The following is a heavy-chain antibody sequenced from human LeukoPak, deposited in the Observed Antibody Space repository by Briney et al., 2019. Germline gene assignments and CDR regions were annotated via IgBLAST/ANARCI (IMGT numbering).Heavy chain of an antibody. V-gene: IGHV3-21*01. CDR1: GFTFSSYS. D-gene: IGHD4-17*01. J-gene: IGHJ4*02. Sequence: GGSLRLSCAASGFTFSSYSMNWVRQAPGKGLEWVSSISSSSSYIYYADSVKGRFTISRDNAKNSLYLQMNSLRAEDTAVYYCARDPPQRHYEASWGQGTLVTVSS. CDR3: ARDPPQRHYEAS. CDR2: ISSSSSYI.